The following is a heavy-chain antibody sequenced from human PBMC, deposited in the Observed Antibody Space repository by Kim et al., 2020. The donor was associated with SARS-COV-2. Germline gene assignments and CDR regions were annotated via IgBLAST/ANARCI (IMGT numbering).Heavy chain of an antibody. CDR3: AKDRRFSTGLGAFDI. Sequence: GGSLRLSCEASGFSFTSYAMTWVRRAPGKGLEWVSTISGSSITTYHADSVKGRFTISRDDPKKTLYLQMNSLRAEDTAVYYCAKDRRFSTGLGAFDIWGQGTMVTVSS. CDR1: GFSFTSYA. D-gene: IGHD3-9*01. J-gene: IGHJ3*02. V-gene: IGHV3-23*01. CDR2: ISGSSITT.